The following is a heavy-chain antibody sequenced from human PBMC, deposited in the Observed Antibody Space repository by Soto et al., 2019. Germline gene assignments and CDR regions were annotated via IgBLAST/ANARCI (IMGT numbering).Heavy chain of an antibody. CDR3: AGAYSYNYAFDY. J-gene: IGHJ4*02. CDR1: GFTVKGNY. Sequence: PGGSLRLSCAPSGFTVKGNYVGWARQASGRGMEWVSIIFSAGMTYYTDSVKGRFTISKDISKNTLSLQMNSLRADGTAVYFCAGAYSYNYAFDYWGLGTPVTVSS. V-gene: IGHV3-53*01. D-gene: IGHD1-1*01. CDR2: IFSAGMT.